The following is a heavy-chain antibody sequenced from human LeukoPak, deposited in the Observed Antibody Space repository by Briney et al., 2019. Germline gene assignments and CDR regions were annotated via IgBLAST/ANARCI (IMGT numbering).Heavy chain of an antibody. J-gene: IGHJ4*02. CDR3: TTSYYDYVWGSYRYQKYYFDY. V-gene: IGHV3-15*01. CDR2: IKSKTDGGTT. Sequence: GGSLRLSCSASGFTFSDYYIDWVRQAPGKGLEWVGRIKSKTDGGTTDYAAPVKGGFTISRDDSKNTLYLQMNSLKTEDTAVYYCTTSYYDYVWGSYRYQKYYFDYWGQGTLVTVSS. CDR1: GFTFSDYY. D-gene: IGHD3-16*02.